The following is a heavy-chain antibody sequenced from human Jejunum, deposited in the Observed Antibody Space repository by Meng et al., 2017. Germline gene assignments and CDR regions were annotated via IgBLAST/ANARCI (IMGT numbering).Heavy chain of an antibody. CDR3: TTDPGGRRVDY. J-gene: IGHJ4*02. V-gene: IGHV3-15*01. D-gene: IGHD3-10*01. Sequence: GESLKISCAASGLTFNNAWMTGVRQAPGKGLEWVGRSKSKTDGGTTEYAAPVKGSFTISRDDSKNTLYLPMNGLETEDTAIYSCTTDPGGRRVDYWGQGTLVTVSS. CDR2: SKSKTDGGTT. CDR1: GLTFNNAW.